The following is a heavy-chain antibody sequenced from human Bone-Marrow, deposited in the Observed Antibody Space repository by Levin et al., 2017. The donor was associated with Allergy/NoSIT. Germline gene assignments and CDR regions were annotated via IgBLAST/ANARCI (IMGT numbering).Heavy chain of an antibody. D-gene: IGHD2-15*01. J-gene: IGHJ5*02. CDR3: ARGDCYSGSCYGPDWFDP. V-gene: IGHV1-8*02. Sequence: ASVKVSCKASGYMFTSYGISWVRQAPGQGLEWMGWITTYNGNTTYAQKFQGRVTMTRNSSITTAYMELSGLRFEDTAIYYCARGDCYSGSCYGPDWFDPWGQGTQVTVSS. CDR1: GYMFTSYG. CDR2: ITTYNGNT.